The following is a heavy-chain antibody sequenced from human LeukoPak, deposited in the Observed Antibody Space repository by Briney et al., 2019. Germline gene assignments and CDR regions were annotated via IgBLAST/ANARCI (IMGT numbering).Heavy chain of an antibody. D-gene: IGHD3-22*01. Sequence: PGRSLRLSCAASGFTFDDYAMHWVRHAPGKGLEWVSGISWNSGSIGYADSVKGRFTISRDNSKNTLYLQMNSLRAEDTAVYYCARDRYYDSSGYYYISDAFDIWGQGTMVTVSS. J-gene: IGHJ3*02. CDR3: ARDRYYDSSGYYYISDAFDI. CDR2: ISWNSGSI. V-gene: IGHV3-9*01. CDR1: GFTFDDYA.